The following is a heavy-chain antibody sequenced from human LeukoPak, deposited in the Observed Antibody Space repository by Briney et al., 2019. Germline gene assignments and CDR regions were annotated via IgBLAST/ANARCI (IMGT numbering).Heavy chain of an antibody. V-gene: IGHV3-7*03. CDR2: IKQDGSEK. Sequence: PGGSLRLSCAASGFTLSSYWMSWVRQAPGKGLEWVANIKQDGSEKYYVDSVKGRFTISRDNAKNSLYLQMNSLRAEDTAVYYCARRGTGYYPFDYWGQGTLVTVSS. D-gene: IGHD3/OR15-3a*01. J-gene: IGHJ4*02. CDR1: GFTLSSYW. CDR3: ARRGTGYYPFDY.